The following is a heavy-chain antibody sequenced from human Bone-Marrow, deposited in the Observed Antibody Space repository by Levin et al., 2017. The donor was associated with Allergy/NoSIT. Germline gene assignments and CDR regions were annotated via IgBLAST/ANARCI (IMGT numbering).Heavy chain of an antibody. V-gene: IGHV3-9*01. Sequence: QSGGSLRLSCAASGFTFDDYAMHWVRQAPGKGLEWVSGISWNSGSIGYADSVKGRFTISRDNAKNSLYLQMNSLRAEDTALYYCAKALQWRGTFGVAGFDPWGQGTLVTVSS. J-gene: IGHJ5*02. CDR1: GFTFDDYA. CDR2: ISWNSGSI. CDR3: AKALQWRGTFGVAGFDP. D-gene: IGHD3-3*01.